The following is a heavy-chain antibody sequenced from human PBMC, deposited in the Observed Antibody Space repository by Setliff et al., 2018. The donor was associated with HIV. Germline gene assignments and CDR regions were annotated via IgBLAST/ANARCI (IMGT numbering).Heavy chain of an antibody. CDR3: ARDPSSGIYYDSSGQYFQN. D-gene: IGHD3-22*01. CDR1: GGSISSGDYY. CDR2: IYDSEST. Sequence: SETLSLTCTVSGGSISSGDYYWSWIRQPPGKGLEWVGNIYDSESTYYNPSLKSRVTISEDTSKNQFSLKLTSATAADTAVYFCARDPSSGIYYDSSGQYFQNWGQGTLVTVSS. J-gene: IGHJ1*01. V-gene: IGHV4-30-4*08.